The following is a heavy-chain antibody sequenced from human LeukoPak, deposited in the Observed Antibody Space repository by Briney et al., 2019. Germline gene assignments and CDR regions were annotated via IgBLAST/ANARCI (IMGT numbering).Heavy chain of an antibody. Sequence: ASMKVSCKASGYTFTSYDINWVRQATGQGLEWMGWMNPNSGNTGYAQKFQGRVTMTEDTSTDTAYMELSSLRSEDTAVYYCATESYSGSYLYAFDIWGQGTMVTVSS. CDR2: MNPNSGNT. V-gene: IGHV1-8*02. CDR1: GYTFTSYD. J-gene: IGHJ3*02. CDR3: ATESYSGSYLYAFDI. D-gene: IGHD1-26*01.